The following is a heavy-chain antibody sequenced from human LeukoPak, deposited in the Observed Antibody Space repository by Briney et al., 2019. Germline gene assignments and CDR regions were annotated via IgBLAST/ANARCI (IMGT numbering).Heavy chain of an antibody. CDR2: ISSSSSYT. CDR3: ARGHYDILTGYFPFDY. J-gene: IGHJ4*02. Sequence: GRSLRLSCAASGFTFSDYYMSWIRQAPGKGLEWVSYISSSSSYTNYADSVKGRFTISRDNAKNSLYLQMNSLRAEDTAVYYCARGHYDILTGYFPFDYWGQGTLVTVSS. CDR1: GFTFSDYY. D-gene: IGHD3-9*01. V-gene: IGHV3-11*06.